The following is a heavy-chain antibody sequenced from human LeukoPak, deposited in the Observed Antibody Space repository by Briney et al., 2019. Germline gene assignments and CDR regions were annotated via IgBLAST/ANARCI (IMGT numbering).Heavy chain of an antibody. CDR2: INNSGST. CDR1: GGSFSGYY. Sequence: SETLSLTCAVSGGSFSGYYWSWIRQPPGKGLEWIGEINNSGSTNYNPSLKSRVTISVDTSKNQFFLKLSSVTAADTAVYYCVRDIAAAGGFDYWGQGTLVTVSS. CDR3: VRDIAAAGGFDY. V-gene: IGHV4-34*01. J-gene: IGHJ4*02. D-gene: IGHD6-13*01.